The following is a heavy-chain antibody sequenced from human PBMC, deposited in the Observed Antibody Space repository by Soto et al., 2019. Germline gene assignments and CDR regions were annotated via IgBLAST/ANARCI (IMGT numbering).Heavy chain of an antibody. J-gene: IGHJ6*02. CDR3: AGGGLGPKYVPRHYYYGMDV. Sequence: ASVKVSCKASGYTFTSYYMHWVRQAPGQGLEWMGIINPSGGSTSYAQKFQGRVTMTRDTSTSTAYMELSSLRSEDTAVYYCAGGGLGPKYVPRHYYYGMDVWGQGTTVTVSS. D-gene: IGHD1-26*01. CDR1: GYTFTSYY. CDR2: INPSGGST. V-gene: IGHV1-46*01.